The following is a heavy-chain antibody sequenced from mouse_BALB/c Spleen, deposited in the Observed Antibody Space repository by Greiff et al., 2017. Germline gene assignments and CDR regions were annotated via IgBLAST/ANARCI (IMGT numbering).Heavy chain of an antibody. Sequence: EVQGVESGGGLVKPGGSLKLSCAASGFTFSSYAMSWVRQSPEKRLEWVAEIRSGGRYTYYPETVTGRFTISRDNAKNNLYLKMSSLRSEDTAMYYCARDSYGDYYSMDDWGQGTSVTVSS. CDR3: ARDSYGDYYSMDD. D-gene: IGHD1-1*02. J-gene: IGHJ4*01. V-gene: IGHV5-9-4*01. CDR2: IRSGGRYT. CDR1: GFTFSSYA.